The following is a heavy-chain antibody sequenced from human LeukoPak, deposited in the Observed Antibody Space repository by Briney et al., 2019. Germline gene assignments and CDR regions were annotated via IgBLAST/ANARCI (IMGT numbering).Heavy chain of an antibody. Sequence: ASVKVSCKASGYTFTGYYMHWVRQAPGQGLEWMGWNNPNSGGTNYAQQFLGRVTMTRDTSISTAYMELSRLRTDDTAVYYCARLYCSSSSCYSDYWGQGTLVTVSS. CDR3: ARLYCSSSSCYSDY. CDR2: NNPNSGGT. J-gene: IGHJ4*02. V-gene: IGHV1-2*02. CDR1: GYTFTGYY. D-gene: IGHD2-2*01.